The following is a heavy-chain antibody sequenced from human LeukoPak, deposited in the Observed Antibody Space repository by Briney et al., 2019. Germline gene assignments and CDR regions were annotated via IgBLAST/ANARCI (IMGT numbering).Heavy chain of an antibody. J-gene: IGHJ4*02. CDR1: GASISSYY. CDR2: IHYGGST. D-gene: IGHD1-26*01. CDR3: ACGTYYYFDY. Sequence: SETLSRTCTVSGASISSYYWSLIRQPPGKGLEWIGYIHYGGSTNYNPSLKSRVTISVDTSKNQFSLNLNSVTAADTALYYCACGTYYYFDYWGQGTLVTVSS. V-gene: IGHV4-59*01.